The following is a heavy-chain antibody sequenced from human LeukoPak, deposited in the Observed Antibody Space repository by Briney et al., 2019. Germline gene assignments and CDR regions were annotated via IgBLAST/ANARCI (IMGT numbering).Heavy chain of an antibody. CDR3: AKDQGPDVYGDLRYFDL. J-gene: IGHJ4*02. CDR1: GFTFSSYG. CDR2: ISYDGRNK. V-gene: IGHV3-30*18. Sequence: GGSLRLSCAASGFTFSSYGMHWVRQAPGKGLEWVAVISYDGRNKYYVDSVKGRFTISRDNSKNTSSLQMNSLRAEDTAVYYCAKDQGPDVYGDLRYFDLWGQGALATVSS. D-gene: IGHD4/OR15-4a*01.